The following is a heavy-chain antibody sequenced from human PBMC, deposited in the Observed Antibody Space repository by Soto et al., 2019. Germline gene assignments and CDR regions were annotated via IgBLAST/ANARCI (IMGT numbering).Heavy chain of an antibody. D-gene: IGHD6-13*01. CDR2: ISAYNGNT. J-gene: IGHJ3*02. CDR3: PAGYSSSWPLTDAFDI. V-gene: IGHV1-18*01. Sequence: ASVKVSCKASGYTFTSYGISWVRQAPGQGLEWMGWISAYNGNTNNAQKLQGRVTMTTDTSTSTAYMELRSLRSDDTAVYYCPAGYSSSWPLTDAFDIWGQGTMVTVSS. CDR1: GYTFTSYG.